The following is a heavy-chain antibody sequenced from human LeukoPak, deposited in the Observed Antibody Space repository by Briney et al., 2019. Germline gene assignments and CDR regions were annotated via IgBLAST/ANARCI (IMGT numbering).Heavy chain of an antibody. D-gene: IGHD6-19*01. CDR3: AKDRTLAVAGLYYYYYMDV. Sequence: GGSLRLSCAASGFTFSSYAMSWVRQAPGKGLEWVSAISGSGGSTYYADSVKGRFTISRDNSKNTLYLQMNSLRAEDTAVYYCAKDRTLAVAGLYYYYYMDVWGKGTTVTVSS. J-gene: IGHJ6*03. CDR1: GFTFSSYA. CDR2: ISGSGGST. V-gene: IGHV3-23*01.